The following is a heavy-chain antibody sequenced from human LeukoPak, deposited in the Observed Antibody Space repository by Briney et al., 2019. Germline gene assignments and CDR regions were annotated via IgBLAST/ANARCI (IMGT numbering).Heavy chain of an antibody. CDR2: MNPNSGNT. CDR1: GFTLTELP. CDR3: ARGYGDYAADY. V-gene: IGHV1-8*01. J-gene: IGHJ4*02. D-gene: IGHD4-17*01. Sequence: GASVKVSCKVSGFTLTELPRHWVRQATGQGLEWMGWMNPNSGNTGYAQKFQGRVTMTRNTSISTAYMELSSLRSEDTAVYYCARGYGDYAADYWGQGTLVTVSS.